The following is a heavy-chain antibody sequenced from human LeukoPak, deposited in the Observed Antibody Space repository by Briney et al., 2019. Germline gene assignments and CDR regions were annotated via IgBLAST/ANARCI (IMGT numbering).Heavy chain of an antibody. CDR2: IYYRGDT. J-gene: IGHJ6*03. V-gene: IGHV4-59*01. CDR3: ARAGSSSWPHYYYYMDV. CDR1: GGSMSGYY. D-gene: IGHD6-13*01. Sequence: SETLSLTCSVSGGSMSGYYWSWIRQPPGQGLEWIGFIYYRGDTKYNPSLKSRVTILVDTSKNQSSLKLSSVTAADTAVYYCARAGSSSWPHYYYYMDVWGKGTTVTISS.